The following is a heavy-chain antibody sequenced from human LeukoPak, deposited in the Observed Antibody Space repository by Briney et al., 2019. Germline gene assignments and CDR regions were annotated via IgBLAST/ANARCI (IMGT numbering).Heavy chain of an antibody. CDR1: GFAFSVYA. Sequence: GGSLRLSCTASGFAFSVYAMTWLRQPPGKELEWVSTINANSGTTSYAASVRGRFTISRDNSKNTLYLQLSTLRADDTATYYCAKPISGGLAVTADWFHPWGQGTLVVVSS. CDR2: INANSGTT. V-gene: IGHV3-23*01. D-gene: IGHD6-19*01. CDR3: AKPISGGLAVTADWFHP. J-gene: IGHJ5*01.